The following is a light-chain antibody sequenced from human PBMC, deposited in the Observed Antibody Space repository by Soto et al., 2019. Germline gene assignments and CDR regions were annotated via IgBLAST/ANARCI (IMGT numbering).Light chain of an antibody. Sequence: DIQMTQSPSTLSASVGDRVTFTCRASQSIRSWLAWYQQKPGKAPKLLIYDASSLESGVPSRFSGSGSGTEFTLTISSLQPGDLATYYCQQYHSYSPFTFGPGTKVDI. CDR2: DAS. J-gene: IGKJ3*01. CDR1: QSIRSW. CDR3: QQYHSYSPFT. V-gene: IGKV1-5*01.